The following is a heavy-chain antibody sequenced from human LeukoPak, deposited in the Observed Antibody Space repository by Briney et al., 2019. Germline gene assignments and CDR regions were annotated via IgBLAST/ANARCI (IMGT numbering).Heavy chain of an antibody. D-gene: IGHD3-22*01. CDR1: GGSLSGYH. J-gene: IGHJ6*02. Sequence: SETLSLTCAVYGGSLSGYHWGWIRQPPGKRLEWIGEINHSGSTNYNPSLKSRVTISVDTSNNQFSLKLSSVTAADTAVYSCARGRSMVVINYYYYDMDVWGQGTTVTVSS. V-gene: IGHV4-34*01. CDR2: INHSGST. CDR3: ARGRSMVVINYYYYDMDV.